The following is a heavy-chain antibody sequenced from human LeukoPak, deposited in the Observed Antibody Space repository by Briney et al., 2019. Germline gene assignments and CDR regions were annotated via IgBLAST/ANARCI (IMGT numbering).Heavy chain of an antibody. Sequence: SVKVSCEASGGTFSSYAISWVRQAPGQGLEWMEGIIPIFGTANYAQKFQGRATITTDESTSTAYMELSSLRSEDTAVYYCARSLEYSSSASFDYWGQGTLVTVSS. CDR1: GGTFSSYA. CDR2: IIPIFGTA. J-gene: IGHJ4*02. CDR3: ARSLEYSSSASFDY. D-gene: IGHD6-6*01. V-gene: IGHV1-69*05.